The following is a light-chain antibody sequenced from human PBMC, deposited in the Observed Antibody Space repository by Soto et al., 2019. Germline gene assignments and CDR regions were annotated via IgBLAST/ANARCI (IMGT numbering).Light chain of an antibody. V-gene: IGKV1-39*01. J-gene: IGKJ4*01. Sequence: DIQMTQSPPSLSSSVGDRVTITCRASQSISSFVNSYQQKPGKAPNLLIYAASRLQSGVPSRFSGSGAGTDFTLTITSLQPEDFATYYCQQSYSPLRTFGGGTKVEVK. CDR2: AAS. CDR1: QSISSF. CDR3: QQSYSPLRT.